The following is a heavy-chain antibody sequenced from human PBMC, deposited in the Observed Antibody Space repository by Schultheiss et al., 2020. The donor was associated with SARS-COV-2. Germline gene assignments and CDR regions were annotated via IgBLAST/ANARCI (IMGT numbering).Heavy chain of an antibody. Sequence: SETLSLTCTVSGGSISSYYWSWIRQPPGKGLEWIGYIYYSGSTNYNPSLKSRVTMSVDTSKNQFSLKLSSVTAADTAVYYCARDRRGSGYYLIDYWGQGTLVTVSS. V-gene: IGHV4-59*12. CDR3: ARDRRGSGYYLIDY. CDR1: GGSISSYY. J-gene: IGHJ4*02. D-gene: IGHD3-3*01. CDR2: IYYSGST.